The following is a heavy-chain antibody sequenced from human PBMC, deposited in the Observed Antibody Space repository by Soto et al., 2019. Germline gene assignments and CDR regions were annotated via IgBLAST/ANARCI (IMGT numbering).Heavy chain of an antibody. CDR1: GFTFSSYS. D-gene: IGHD3-22*01. CDR3: ARAPLDYYDSSGYWP. CDR2: ISSSSSYI. V-gene: IGHV3-21*01. Sequence: PGGSLRLSCAASGFTFSSYSMNWVRQAPGKGLEWVSSISSSSSYIYYADSVKGRFTISRDNAKNSLYLQMNSLRAEDTAVYYCARAPLDYYDSSGYWPWGQGTLVTVSS. J-gene: IGHJ5*02.